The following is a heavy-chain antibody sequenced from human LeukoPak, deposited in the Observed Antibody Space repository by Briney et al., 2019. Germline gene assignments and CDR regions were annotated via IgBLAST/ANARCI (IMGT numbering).Heavy chain of an antibody. D-gene: IGHD1-26*01. Sequence: GESLKISCEAVGNRFTNHWIGWVRQRPGEGLEWMGIINLGDSETHYTPSFQDQVTFSLDKSTNTAYLQWRTLKASDTAMYYCARRPYSGSPNWFDPWGRGTLVTVSS. CDR1: GNRFTNHW. CDR3: ARRPYSGSPNWFDP. J-gene: IGHJ5*01. V-gene: IGHV5-51*01. CDR2: INLGDSET.